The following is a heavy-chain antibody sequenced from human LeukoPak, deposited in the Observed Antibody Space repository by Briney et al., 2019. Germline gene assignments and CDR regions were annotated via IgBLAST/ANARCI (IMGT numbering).Heavy chain of an antibody. V-gene: IGHV4-34*01. CDR2: INHSGST. CDR1: GGSFSGYY. J-gene: IGHJ5*02. CDR3: ARHMVRGLITKKERAYKWFDP. D-gene: IGHD3-10*01. Sequence: PSETLSLTCAVYGGSFSGYYWSWIRQPPGKGLEWIGEINHSGSTNYNPSLKSRVTISVDTSKNQFSLKLSSVTAADTAVYYCARHMVRGLITKKERAYKWFDPWGQGTLVTVSS.